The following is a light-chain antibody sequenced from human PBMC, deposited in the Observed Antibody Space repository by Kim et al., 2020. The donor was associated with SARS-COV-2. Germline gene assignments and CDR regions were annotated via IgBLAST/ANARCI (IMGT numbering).Light chain of an antibody. J-gene: IGKJ1*01. Sequence: DIQMTQSPSSLSASVGDRVTITCRTSQSIITYLNWYQQKPGKAPKLLIYAASSLQGGVPSRFSGSGSGTEFTLSISSLQPEDFATYYCQQSYTTPRTFGQGTKVDIK. CDR3: QQSYTTPRT. V-gene: IGKV1-39*01. CDR1: QSIITY. CDR2: AAS.